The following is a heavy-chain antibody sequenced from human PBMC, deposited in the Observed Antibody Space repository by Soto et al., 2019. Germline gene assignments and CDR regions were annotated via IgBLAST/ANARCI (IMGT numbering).Heavy chain of an antibody. CDR2: ISCYNGDT. Sequence: QVHLVQSGAEVKKPGASVKVSCKTSGYTFTNYGISWVRQAPGQGPQWMGWISCYNGDTKYAQTLPGRVTRTTHTSKSTAYMELRSLSAYDTAGYYLSRGGSTWSAVYYQHWCQGTVVIVS. J-gene: IGHJ1*01. CDR1: GYTFTNYG. V-gene: IGHV1-18*01. D-gene: IGHD6-13*01. CDR3: SRGGSTWSAVYYQH.